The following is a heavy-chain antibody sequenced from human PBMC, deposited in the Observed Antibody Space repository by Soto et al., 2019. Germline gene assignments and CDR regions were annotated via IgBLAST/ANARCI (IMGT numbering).Heavy chain of an antibody. CDR2: IDWDDDK. Sequence: SGPTLVNPTQTLTLTCTFSGFSLSTSGMRVSWIRQPPGKALEWLARIDWDDDKFYSTSLKTRLTISKDTSKNQVVLTMTNMDPVDTATYYCARIPPSASSSSKETAYSSDYWGPVPLATLSS. CDR3: ARIPPSASSSSKETAYSSDY. CDR1: GFSLSTSGMR. J-gene: IGHJ4*02. V-gene: IGHV2-70*04. D-gene: IGHD6-6*01.